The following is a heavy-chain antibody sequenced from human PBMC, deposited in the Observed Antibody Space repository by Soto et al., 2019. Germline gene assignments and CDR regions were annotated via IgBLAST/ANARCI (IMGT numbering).Heavy chain of an antibody. Sequence: PGGSLRLSCAASGFTVSSDYMMWVRQAPGTGLEWVSIIHVAGTTYYADSVKGRFTISRDNSKNTLYLQMNSLTVEGTAVYFCATRGPWGQGTLVTVSS. J-gene: IGHJ5*02. CDR1: GFTVSSDY. V-gene: IGHV3-66*01. CDR2: IHVAGTT. CDR3: ATRGP.